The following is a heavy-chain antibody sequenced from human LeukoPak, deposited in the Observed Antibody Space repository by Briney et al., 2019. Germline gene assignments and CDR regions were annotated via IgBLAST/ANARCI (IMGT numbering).Heavy chain of an antibody. D-gene: IGHD3-22*01. CDR2: IKSKTDGGTT. V-gene: IGHV3-15*01. CDR3: TIESGYSLSEDFDY. Sequence: GGSLRLSCAASGFTFSNAWMSWVRQAPGKGLEWIGRIKSKTDGGTTDYAAPVKGRLIISRDDSKNTLYLQMNSLKTEGTAVYYCTIESGYSLSEDFDYWGQGTLVTVSS. CDR1: GFTFSNAW. J-gene: IGHJ4*02.